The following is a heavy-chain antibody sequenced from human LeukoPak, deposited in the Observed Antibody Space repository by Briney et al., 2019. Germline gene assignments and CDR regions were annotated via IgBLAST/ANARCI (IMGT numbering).Heavy chain of an antibody. V-gene: IGHV3-72*01. CDR1: GFFFSDYF. D-gene: IGHD7-27*01. J-gene: IGHJ4*02. CDR2: IRKKRDSYTT. CDR3: VRDNWGTDY. Sequence: GGSLRLSCAASGFFFSDYFVDCVRQAPGKGLEWVGRIRKKRDSYTTEYAASVKGRFAKSRDDSKNSLYLQMNSLRTEDTAVYYCVRDNWGTDYWGQGTLVTVSS.